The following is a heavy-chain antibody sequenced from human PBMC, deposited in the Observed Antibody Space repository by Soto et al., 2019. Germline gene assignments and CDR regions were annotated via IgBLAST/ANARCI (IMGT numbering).Heavy chain of an antibody. Sequence: XGSLRLSCAASGFTFSSYAMHWVRQAPGKGLEWVAVISYDGSNKYYADSVKGRFTISRDNSKNTLYLQMNSLRAEDTAVYYCARDPFLPYYYDSSGYTGYGMDVWGQGTTVTVSS. CDR3: ARDPFLPYYYDSSGYTGYGMDV. D-gene: IGHD3-22*01. CDR1: GFTFSSYA. CDR2: ISYDGSNK. J-gene: IGHJ6*02. V-gene: IGHV3-30-3*01.